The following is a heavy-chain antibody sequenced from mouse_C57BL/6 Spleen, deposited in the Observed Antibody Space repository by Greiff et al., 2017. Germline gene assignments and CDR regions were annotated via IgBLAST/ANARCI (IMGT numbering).Heavy chain of an antibody. CDR1: GFSLTSYG. D-gene: IGHD1-1*01. J-gene: IGHJ1*03. V-gene: IGHV2-2*01. Sequence: VMLVESGPGLVQPSQSLSITCTVSGFSLTSYGVHWVRQSPGKGLEWLGVIWSGGSTDYNAAFISRLSISKDNSKSQVFFKMNRLQADDTAIYYCARNSITTLVYWYVDVWGTGTTVTVSS. CDR3: ARNSITTLVYWYVDV. CDR2: IWSGGST.